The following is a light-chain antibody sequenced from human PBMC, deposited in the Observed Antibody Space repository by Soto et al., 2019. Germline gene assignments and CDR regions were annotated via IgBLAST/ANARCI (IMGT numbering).Light chain of an antibody. V-gene: IGKV1-5*01. CDR2: HAS. CDR1: QSISTW. J-gene: IGKJ1*01. CDR3: QQYNSYPRT. Sequence: DIPMTQSPSTLSASVGDRVTITCRASQSISTWLAWYQQKPGKAPTLLIYHASSLASGVPSRFSGSGSGTDFTLTISSLQPDDFATYHCQQYNSYPRTFGQGTKVEIK.